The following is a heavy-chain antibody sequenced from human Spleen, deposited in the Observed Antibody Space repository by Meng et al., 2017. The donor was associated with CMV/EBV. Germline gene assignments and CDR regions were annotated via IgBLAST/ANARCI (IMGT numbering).Heavy chain of an antibody. J-gene: IGHJ6*02. CDR3: ARDVRAAAAALDYYYYGMDV. Sequence: GESLKISCAASGFIVSNNYMIWARQAPGKGLEWVSVISSGGRTDYGDSVKGRFTISRDNAKNSLYLQMNSLRAEDTAVYYCARDVRAAAAALDYYYYGMDVWGQGTTVTVSS. CDR2: ISSGGRT. CDR1: GFIVSNNY. V-gene: IGHV3-53*01. D-gene: IGHD6-13*01.